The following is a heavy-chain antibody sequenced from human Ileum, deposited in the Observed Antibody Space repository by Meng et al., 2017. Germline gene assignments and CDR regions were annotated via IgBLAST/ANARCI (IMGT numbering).Heavy chain of an antibody. J-gene: IGHJ4*02. CDR2: ITAGNGNT. CDR1: GVTFISYA. V-gene: IGHV1-3*01. D-gene: IGHD3-10*01. Sequence: VPRVQSGAEVKSPGALVLVSCKTSGVTFISYAIYWVRQAPGQGLEWMGWITAGNGNTKYSQKFQGRVTITRETSASTAYMELSSLRSEDTAVYYCARDMPYSSGSFDYWGQGTLVTVSS. CDR3: ARDMPYSSGSFDY.